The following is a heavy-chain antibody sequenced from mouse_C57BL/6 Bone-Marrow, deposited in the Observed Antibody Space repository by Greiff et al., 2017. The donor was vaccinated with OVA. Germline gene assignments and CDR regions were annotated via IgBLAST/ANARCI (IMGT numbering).Heavy chain of an antibody. CDR2: IYPGDGDT. D-gene: IGHD1-1*01. CDR1: GYAFSSSW. CDR3: ARSYYGRSYPLDY. Sequence: VKLVESGPELVKPGASVKISCKASGYAFSSSWMNWVKQRPGKGLEWIGRIYPGDGDTNYNGKFKGKATLTADKSSSTAYMQLSSLTSEDSAVYFCARSYYGRSYPLDYWGQGTTLTVSS. V-gene: IGHV1-82*01. J-gene: IGHJ2*01.